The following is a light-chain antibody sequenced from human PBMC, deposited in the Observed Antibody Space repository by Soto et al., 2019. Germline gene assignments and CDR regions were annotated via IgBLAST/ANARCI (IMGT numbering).Light chain of an antibody. CDR3: HHCGGSQP. CDR2: GAS. J-gene: IGKJ1*01. Sequence: EIVLTQSPGTLSLSPGERATLSCRASQSISSSNLVWYQPKPGQAPRLLIYGASSRATGIPDRFSGSGSGTDFTLTISSLEPEAFAVYFCHHCGGSQPFGQGPKVETK. V-gene: IGKV3-20*01. CDR1: QSISSSN.